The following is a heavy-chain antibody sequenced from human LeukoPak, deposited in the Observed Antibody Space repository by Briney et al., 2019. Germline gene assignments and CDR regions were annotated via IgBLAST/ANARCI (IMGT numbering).Heavy chain of an antibody. V-gene: IGHV1-18*01. CDR2: ISAYNGNT. CDR3: ARGSENHFDSSGPIGV. J-gene: IGHJ4*02. D-gene: IGHD6-19*01. CDR1: GYTFTSYG. Sequence: ASVKVSCKASGYTFTSYGISWVRQAPGHGLEWIGWISAYNGNTNYAQKLQGRVTMTTDTSTSTAHMELRSLRSEDTAVYFCARGSENHFDSSGPIGVWGQGTLVSVSS.